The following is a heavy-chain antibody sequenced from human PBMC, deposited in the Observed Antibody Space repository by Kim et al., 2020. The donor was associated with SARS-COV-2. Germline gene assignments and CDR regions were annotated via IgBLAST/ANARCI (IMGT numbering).Heavy chain of an antibody. CDR3: ARRDGYNSNYFDY. J-gene: IGHJ4*02. Sequence: YIPSFQGQVTISADKALSTAYLQWSSLQASDTAMFYCARRDGYNSNYFDYWGQGTLVTVSS. D-gene: IGHD5-12*01. V-gene: IGHV5-51*01.